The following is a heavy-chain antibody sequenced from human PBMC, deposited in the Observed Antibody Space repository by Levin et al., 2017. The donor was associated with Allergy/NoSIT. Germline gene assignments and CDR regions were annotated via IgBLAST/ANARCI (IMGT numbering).Heavy chain of an antibody. CDR2: IYPGESDT. Sequence: GESLKISCKGSGYSFTNYWIGWVRQMPGKGLEWMGIIYPGESDTRYSPSFQGQVTISADKSISTGYLQWSSLKASDTAMYYCARANVLLWFGELFPAHFDYWGQGTLVTVSS. CDR3: ARANVLLWFGELFPAHFDY. J-gene: IGHJ4*02. V-gene: IGHV5-51*01. CDR1: GYSFTNYW. D-gene: IGHD3-10*01.